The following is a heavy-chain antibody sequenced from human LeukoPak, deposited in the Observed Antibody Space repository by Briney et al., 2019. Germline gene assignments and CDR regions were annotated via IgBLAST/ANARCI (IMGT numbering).Heavy chain of an antibody. Sequence: GASVKVSCKVSGSTLTKISIDWVRQARGQGLECMGTFGPQVGETIHAQKLQGRLKMTADTSTDTAYMEMSSLQSEDTAVYYCATGAMVYEYWGQGTLVTVSS. CDR2: FGPQVGET. CDR1: GSTLTKIS. V-gene: IGHV1-24*01. D-gene: IGHD3-10*01. CDR3: ATGAMVYEY. J-gene: IGHJ4*02.